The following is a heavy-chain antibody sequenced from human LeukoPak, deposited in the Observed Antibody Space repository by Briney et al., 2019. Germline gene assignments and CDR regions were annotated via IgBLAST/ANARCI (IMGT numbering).Heavy chain of an antibody. CDR1: GFTFSSYA. V-gene: IGHV3-23*01. Sequence: GGSLRLSCAASGFTFSSYAMSWVRQAPGKGLEWVSTISGSGSSTYYADSVKGRFTTSRDNSKNTLYLQMNSLRAEDTAVYYCAKDQGYYGSGSYKEYFQHWGQGTLVTVSS. J-gene: IGHJ1*01. CDR2: ISGSGSST. D-gene: IGHD3-10*01. CDR3: AKDQGYYGSGSYKEYFQH.